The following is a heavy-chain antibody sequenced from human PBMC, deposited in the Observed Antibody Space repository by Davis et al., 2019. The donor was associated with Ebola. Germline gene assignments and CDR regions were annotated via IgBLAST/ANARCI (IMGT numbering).Heavy chain of an antibody. Sequence: GESLKISCTASGFTFSNYAMSWVRQAPGKGLEWVSAISVSGGSTYYADSVTGRFTISRDNSKNTLYLQMNSLRAEDTAVYYCAKDRLGSATTVTTHWFDPWGQGTLVTVSS. CDR2: ISVSGGST. CDR1: GFTFSNYA. D-gene: IGHD4-17*01. CDR3: AKDRLGSATTVTTHWFDP. J-gene: IGHJ5*02. V-gene: IGHV3-23*01.